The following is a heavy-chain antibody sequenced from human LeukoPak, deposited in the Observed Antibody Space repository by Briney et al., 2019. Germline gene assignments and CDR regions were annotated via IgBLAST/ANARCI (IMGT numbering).Heavy chain of an antibody. J-gene: IGHJ1*01. CDR1: GFPLTSYA. Sequence: GGSLRLSCAASGFPLTSYAMSWVRQAPGKGLECVSTITGSGSSTYYAVAVQGLFTISKDNSKNTLYLQMNSLRAEDTALYYCARGPNLGRQPTFEHWGQGTLVTVSS. V-gene: IGHV3-23*01. D-gene: IGHD5-18*01. CDR2: ITGSGSST. CDR3: ARGPNLGRQPTFEH.